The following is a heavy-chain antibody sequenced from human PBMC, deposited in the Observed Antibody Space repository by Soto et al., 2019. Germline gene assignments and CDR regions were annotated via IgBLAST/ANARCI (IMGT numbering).Heavy chain of an antibody. CDR2: IDPSDSYT. J-gene: IGHJ6*02. CDR3: ARRSSGWYAGRVYYYGMDV. Sequence: PGDDLSISWNGYAYSFTYYWSSWVRQRPGKGLEWMGRIDPSDSYTNYSPSFQGHVTISADKSISTAYLQWSSLKASDTAMYYCARRSSGWYAGRVYYYGMDVWGQGTTVTVSS. V-gene: IGHV5-10-1*01. D-gene: IGHD6-19*01. CDR1: AYSFTYYW.